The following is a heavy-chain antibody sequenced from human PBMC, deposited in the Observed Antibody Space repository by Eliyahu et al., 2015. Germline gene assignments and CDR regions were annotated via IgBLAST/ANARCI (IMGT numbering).Heavy chain of an antibody. V-gene: IGHV3-7*01. CDR3: ARGTYSSSWYNYYYYGMDV. D-gene: IGHD6-13*01. Sequence: EVQLVESGGGLVQPGGSLRLSCAASGFTFSSYXMSWVRQAPGKGLEWVANIKQDGSEKYYVDSVKGRFTISRDNAKNSLYLQMNSLRAEDTAVYYCARGTYSSSWYNYYYYGMDVWGQGTTVTVSS. J-gene: IGHJ6*02. CDR2: IKQDGSEK. CDR1: GFTFSSYX.